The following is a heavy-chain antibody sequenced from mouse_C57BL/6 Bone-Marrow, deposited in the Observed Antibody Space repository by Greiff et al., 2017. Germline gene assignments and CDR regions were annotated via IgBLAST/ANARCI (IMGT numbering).Heavy chain of an antibody. V-gene: IGHV5-4*01. CDR2: ISDGGSYT. Sequence: EVQVVESGGGLVKPGGSLKLSCAASGFTFSSYAMSWVRQTPEKRLEWVATISDGGSYTYYPDNVTGRFTISRDNAKNNLYLQMSHLKSEDTAMYYCARGRYSNFYFDYWGQGTTLTVSS. D-gene: IGHD2-5*01. CDR1: GFTFSSYA. J-gene: IGHJ2*01. CDR3: ARGRYSNFYFDY.